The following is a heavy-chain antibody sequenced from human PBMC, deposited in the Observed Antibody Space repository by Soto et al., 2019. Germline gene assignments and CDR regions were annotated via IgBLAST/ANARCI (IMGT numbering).Heavy chain of an antibody. D-gene: IGHD2-15*01. J-gene: IGHJ4*02. V-gene: IGHV4-31*03. CDR3: ATVLGYCSGGSCYSGYYFDY. Sequence: SETLSLTCTVSGGSISSGGYYWSWIRQHPGKGLEWIGYIYYSGSTYYNPSLKSRVTISVDTSKNQFSLKLSFVTVADTAVYYCATVLGYCSGGSCYSGYYFDYWGQGTLVTVSS. CDR1: GGSISSGGYY. CDR2: IYYSGST.